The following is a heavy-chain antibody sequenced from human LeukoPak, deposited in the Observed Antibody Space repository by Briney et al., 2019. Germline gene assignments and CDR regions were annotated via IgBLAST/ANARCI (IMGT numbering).Heavy chain of an antibody. J-gene: IGHJ4*02. CDR1: GFTFSTYD. CDR3: YPPEGSY. Sequence: PGGSLRLSCAASGFTFSTYDLSWIRQAPGKGLEWVSGISGTGDGTYYADSVKGRFTISRDNSKNMLYLHMNNLTPEDMAVDYYYPPEGSYWGQGTLVTVSS. D-gene: IGHD3-22*01. V-gene: IGHV3-23*01. CDR2: ISGTGDGT.